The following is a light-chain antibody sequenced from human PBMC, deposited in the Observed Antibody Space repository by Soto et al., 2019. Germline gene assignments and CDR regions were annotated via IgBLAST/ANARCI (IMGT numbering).Light chain of an antibody. Sequence: IQLTQSPSSLSASVGDRVTITSRASQDVSRFLAWYQQRDGKSPKLLIYRTSTLQSGVPSRFSGIGSGTEFTLTISSLQPEDFATYYCQQLNSSPFTFGPGTKVDI. V-gene: IGKV1-9*01. CDR3: QQLNSSPFT. J-gene: IGKJ3*01. CDR2: RTS. CDR1: QDVSRF.